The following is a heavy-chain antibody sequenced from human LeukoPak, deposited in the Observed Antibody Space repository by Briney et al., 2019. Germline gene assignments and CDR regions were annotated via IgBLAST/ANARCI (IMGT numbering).Heavy chain of an antibody. D-gene: IGHD6-13*01. CDR3: ARDRAYIAAGEVSDY. CDR2: ISYDGSNK. J-gene: IGHJ4*02. CDR1: GFTFSSYA. Sequence: GGSLRLSCAASGFTFSSYAMHWVRQAPGKGLEWVAVISYDGSNKYYADSVKGRFTISRDNAKNSLYLQMNSLRAEDTAVYYCARDRAYIAAGEVSDYWGQGTLVTVSS. V-gene: IGHV3-30-3*01.